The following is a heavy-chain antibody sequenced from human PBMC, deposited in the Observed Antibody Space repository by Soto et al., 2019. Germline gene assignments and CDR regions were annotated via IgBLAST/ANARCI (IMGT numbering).Heavy chain of an antibody. CDR1: GYTFTGSY. Sequence: GASVKVSCKASGYTFTGSYIHWVRQAPGQGLEWMGWINPNTGGTNYAQKFQGRVTMTRDTSINTAYMELSRLTSDDTAVYSCARGNAIFGVVITFNWFDPWGQGTLVTVSS. V-gene: IGHV1-2*02. D-gene: IGHD3-3*01. CDR2: INPNTGGT. J-gene: IGHJ5*02. CDR3: ARGNAIFGVVITFNWFDP.